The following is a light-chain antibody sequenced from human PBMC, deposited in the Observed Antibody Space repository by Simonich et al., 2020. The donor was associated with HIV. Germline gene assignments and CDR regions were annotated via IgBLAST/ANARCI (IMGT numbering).Light chain of an antibody. J-gene: IGKJ1*01. CDR3: QQYNSYTWT. CDR2: KAS. CDR1: ESISSW. Sequence: DIQMTQSPSILSASVGDRVTITCRASESISSWLAWYQQKSGKSPKLLIYKASSLKSGVPSRFSGSGSGTEFTLTISSLQPDDFATYFCQQYNSYTWTFGQGTKVEIK. V-gene: IGKV1-5*03.